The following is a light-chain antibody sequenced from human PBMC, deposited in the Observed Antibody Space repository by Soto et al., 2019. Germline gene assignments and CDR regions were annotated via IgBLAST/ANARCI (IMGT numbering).Light chain of an antibody. J-gene: IGKJ1*01. CDR2: GAS. Sequence: EIVMTQSPATLSVSPGERATLSCRASQSVSSNLAWYQQKPGQAPRLLIYGASSRATGIPARFSGSGSGTEFTHTISSLQSEDFAVYYCQHYNNWPPWTFGQGTKVDIK. CDR1: QSVSSN. V-gene: IGKV3-15*01. CDR3: QHYNNWPPWT.